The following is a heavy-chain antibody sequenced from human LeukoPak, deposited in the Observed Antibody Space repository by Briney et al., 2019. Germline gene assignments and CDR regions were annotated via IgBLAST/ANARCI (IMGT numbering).Heavy chain of an antibody. Sequence: PSETLSLTCTVSGDSISSANYYWGWVRRPPGKGLEWIGSIYFSGSAYYNPSLKSRVTISVETSKVQFSLKLSSVTAADTAVYYCARDSCSGTSCRKKFDNWGQGTLVTVSS. CDR1: GDSISSANYY. CDR3: ARDSCSGTSCRKKFDN. V-gene: IGHV4-39*07. CDR2: IYFSGSA. J-gene: IGHJ4*02. D-gene: IGHD2-2*01.